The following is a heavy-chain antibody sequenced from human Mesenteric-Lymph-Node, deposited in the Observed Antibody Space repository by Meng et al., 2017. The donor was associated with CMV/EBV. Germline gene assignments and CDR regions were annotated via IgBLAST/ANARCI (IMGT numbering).Heavy chain of an antibody. Sequence: LSCAAAGFTVSSNYMSWVRQAPGKGLEWVSLIYSGGSTYYADSVKGRFTISRDNSKNTLFLQMNSLRAEDTAVYYCARRGSSSWFLDYWGQGTPVTVSS. CDR1: GFTVSSNY. CDR3: ARRGSSSWFLDY. CDR2: IYSGGST. D-gene: IGHD6-13*01. V-gene: IGHV3-66*01. J-gene: IGHJ4*02.